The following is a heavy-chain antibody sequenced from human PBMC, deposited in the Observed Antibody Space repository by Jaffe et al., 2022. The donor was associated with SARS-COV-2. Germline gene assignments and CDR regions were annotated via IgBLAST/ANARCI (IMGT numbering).Heavy chain of an antibody. D-gene: IGHD2-21*01. V-gene: IGHV3-23*04. Sequence: EVQLVDSGGGLVQPGGSLRLSCAASAFTFSSSAMSWVRQAPGKGLEWVSSISGSGGSTYYADSVKGRFTISRDNSRNTVYLQMNSLRAEDTAIYYCAKLGVRDYFDYWGQGTLVTVSS. J-gene: IGHJ4*02. CDR2: ISGSGGST. CDR1: AFTFSSSA. CDR3: AKLGVRDYFDY.